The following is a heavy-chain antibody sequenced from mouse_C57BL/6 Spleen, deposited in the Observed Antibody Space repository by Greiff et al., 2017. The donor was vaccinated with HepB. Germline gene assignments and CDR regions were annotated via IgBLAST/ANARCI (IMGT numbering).Heavy chain of an antibody. J-gene: IGHJ3*01. V-gene: IGHV1-53*01. CDR3: ARPFYYGSSWFAY. CDR1: GYTFTSYW. CDR2: INPSNGGT. D-gene: IGHD1-1*01. Sequence: VQLQQSGTELVKPGASVKLSCKASGYTFTSYWMHWVKQRPGQGLEWIGNINPSNGGTNYNEKFKSKATLTVDKSSSTAYMQLSSLTSEDSAVYYWARPFYYGSSWFAYWGQGTLVTVSA.